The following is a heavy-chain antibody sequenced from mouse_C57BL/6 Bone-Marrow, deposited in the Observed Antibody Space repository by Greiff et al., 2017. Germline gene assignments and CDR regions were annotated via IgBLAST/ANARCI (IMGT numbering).Heavy chain of an antibody. Sequence: EVQRVESGGGLVKPGGSLKLSCAASGFTFSDYGMHWVRQAPEKGLEWVAYISSGSSTIYYADTVKGRFTISRDNAKNTLFRQMTSLRSEDTAMYYCARKAYYSNYCFAYWGQGTLVTVSA. CDR3: ARKAYYSNYCFAY. CDR1: GFTFSDYG. J-gene: IGHJ3*01. D-gene: IGHD2-5*01. V-gene: IGHV5-17*01. CDR2: ISSGSSTI.